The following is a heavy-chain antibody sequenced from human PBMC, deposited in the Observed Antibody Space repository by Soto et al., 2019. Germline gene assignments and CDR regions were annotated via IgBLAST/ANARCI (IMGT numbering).Heavy chain of an antibody. Sequence: QITLKESGPTLVKPTQTLTLTCTFSGFSLSASGVGVGWIRQPPGKALEWLTLIYWDDDKRYSPSLKSRLTIIKXTXRSPVVLTMTNMDPVDTATYYCAHFGERSGWYYFEYWGQGTLVTVFS. V-gene: IGHV2-5*02. CDR3: AHFGERSGWYYFEY. D-gene: IGHD6-13*01. J-gene: IGHJ4*02. CDR2: IYWDDDK. CDR1: GFSLSASGVG.